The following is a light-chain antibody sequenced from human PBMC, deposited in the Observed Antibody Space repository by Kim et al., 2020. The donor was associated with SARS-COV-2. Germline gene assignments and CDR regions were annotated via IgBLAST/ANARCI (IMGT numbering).Light chain of an antibody. J-gene: IGLJ3*02. Sequence: GQEVTSSCKGTSSNIGSHFVHWFRQLPGTAPKLLFYSDNQRPSGVPDRFSGSKSGTSASLAISGLQSDDDADYNCATWDVSLSCWVFGGGTKLTVL. CDR2: SDN. CDR1: SSNIGSHF. V-gene: IGLV1-44*01. CDR3: ATWDVSLSCWV.